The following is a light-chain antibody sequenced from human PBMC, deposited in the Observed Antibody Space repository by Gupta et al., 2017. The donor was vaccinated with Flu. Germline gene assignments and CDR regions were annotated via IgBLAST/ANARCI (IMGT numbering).Light chain of an antibody. Sequence: PATLSGSPGERATLSCSASQSVRSHLARYRQRPGQAPRLLIYDASNSATGIPARFSGSGYGTDFTLTIRSREPEDFAVYYCHQRNNWLFTFGPGTKVDIK. J-gene: IGKJ3*01. V-gene: IGKV3-11*01. CDR2: DAS. CDR1: QSVRSH. CDR3: HQRNNWLFT.